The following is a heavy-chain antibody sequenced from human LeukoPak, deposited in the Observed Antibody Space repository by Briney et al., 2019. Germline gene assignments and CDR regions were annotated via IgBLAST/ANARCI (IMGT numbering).Heavy chain of an antibody. V-gene: IGHV4-4*07. CDR1: GGSISSYY. J-gene: IGHJ4*02. Sequence: SETLSLTCTVSGGSISSYYWSWIRQPAGKGLEWIGRIYTSGSTNYNPSLKSRVTISVDTSKNQFSLKLSSVTAADTAVYYCARLYDILTGYHYYFDYWGQGILVTVSS. CDR3: ARLYDILTGYHYYFDY. D-gene: IGHD3-9*01. CDR2: IYTSGST.